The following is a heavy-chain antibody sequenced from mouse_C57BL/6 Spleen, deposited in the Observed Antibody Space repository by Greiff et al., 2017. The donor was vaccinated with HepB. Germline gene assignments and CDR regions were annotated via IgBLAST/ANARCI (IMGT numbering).Heavy chain of an antibody. CDR2: ILPGSGST. V-gene: IGHV1-9*01. J-gene: IGHJ2*01. Sequence: LQESGAELMKPGASVKLSCKATGYTFTGYWIDWVKQRPGHGLEWIGEILPGSGSTNYNEKFQGKATFTADTSSHTAYMQLSSLPTEDSAIYCCARAPTGYYGSIFDYWGQGTTLTVSS. CDR1: GYTFTGYW. CDR3: ARAPTGYYGSIFDY. D-gene: IGHD1-1*01.